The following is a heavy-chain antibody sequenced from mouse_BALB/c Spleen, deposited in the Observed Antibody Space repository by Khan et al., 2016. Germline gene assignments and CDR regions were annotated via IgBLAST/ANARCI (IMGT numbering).Heavy chain of an antibody. CDR1: GYTFSSYW. Sequence: QVQLKQSGAELMKPGASVKISCKATGYTFSSYWIEWVKQRPGHGLEWIGEILPGSGSTNYNEKLKGKATFTADTSSNTAYMQLSSLTSEDSAVYYCASGGYGKAWFAYWGQGTLVTVSA. J-gene: IGHJ3*01. D-gene: IGHD2-10*02. CDR2: ILPGSGST. V-gene: IGHV1-9*01. CDR3: ASGGYGKAWFAY.